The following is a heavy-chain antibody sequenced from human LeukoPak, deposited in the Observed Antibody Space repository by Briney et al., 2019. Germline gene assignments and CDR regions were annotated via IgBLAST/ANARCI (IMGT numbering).Heavy chain of an antibody. J-gene: IGHJ4*02. CDR2: ISYDGSNK. CDR1: GFTFSSYG. D-gene: IGHD3-22*01. V-gene: IGHV3-30*18. CDR3: AKDWHYYDSSGYYYDGY. Sequence: GGSLRLSCAASGFTFSSYGMHWVRQAPGKGLELVAVISYDGSNKYYADSVKGRFTISRDNSKNTLYLQMNSLRAEDTAVYYCAKDWHYYDSSGYYYDGYWGQGTLVTVSS.